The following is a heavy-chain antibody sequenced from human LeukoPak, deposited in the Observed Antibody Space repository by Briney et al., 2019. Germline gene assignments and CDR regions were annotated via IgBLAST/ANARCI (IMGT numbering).Heavy chain of an antibody. V-gene: IGHV3-33*01. CDR3: VRDSAAAGTFIDY. CDR2: IWYDGSNK. J-gene: IGHJ4*02. D-gene: IGHD6-13*01. Sequence: GGSVRLSCAASGFTFSNYGMHWVRQAPGKGLEWLAVIWYDGSNKYYADSVKGRFTISRDNSKNTLYLQMNSLRAEHTAVYYCVRDSAAAGTFIDYWGQGTLVTVSS. CDR1: GFTFSNYG.